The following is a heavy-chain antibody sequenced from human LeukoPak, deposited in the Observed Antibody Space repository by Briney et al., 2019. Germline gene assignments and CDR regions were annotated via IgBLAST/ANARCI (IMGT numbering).Heavy chain of an antibody. Sequence: SETLSLTCTVSGGSISSYYWSWIRQPPGKGLEWIGYIYYTGSTNYNPSLKSRVTISVDTSKNQFSLKLSSVTAADTAVYYCARGNSGSHYGFDYWGQGTLVTVSS. V-gene: IGHV4-59*01. D-gene: IGHD1-26*01. J-gene: IGHJ4*02. CDR3: ARGNSGSHYGFDY. CDR1: GGSISSYY. CDR2: IYYTGST.